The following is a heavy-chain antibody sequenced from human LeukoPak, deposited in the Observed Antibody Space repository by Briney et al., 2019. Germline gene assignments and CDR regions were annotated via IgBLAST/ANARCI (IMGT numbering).Heavy chain of an antibody. D-gene: IGHD4-17*01. Sequence: GASVKVSCKASGGTFSSYAISWVRQAPGQGLEWMGWINANTGNPTYAQGFTGRFVFSLDTSVSTAYLQISSLQAKDTAVYYCARSNNDGDYLGVGFDYWGQGTLVTVSS. V-gene: IGHV7-4-1*02. J-gene: IGHJ4*02. CDR1: GGTFSSYA. CDR3: ARSNNDGDYLGVGFDY. CDR2: INANTGNP.